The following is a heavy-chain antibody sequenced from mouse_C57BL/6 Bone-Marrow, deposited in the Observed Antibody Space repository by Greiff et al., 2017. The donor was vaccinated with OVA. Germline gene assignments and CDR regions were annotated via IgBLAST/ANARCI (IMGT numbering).Heavy chain of an antibody. Sequence: LVKPGPSVKISCKASGFTFTDYYMHWVKQSHGKSLEWIGLVYPYNGGTSYNQKFKGKATLTVDTSSSTAYMELNSLTSEDSAVDYCAKDCGGSMDYWGQGTSVTVSS. CDR1: GFTFTDYY. J-gene: IGHJ4*01. CDR2: VYPYNGGT. CDR3: AKDCGGSMDY. D-gene: IGHD3-1*01. V-gene: IGHV1-36*01.